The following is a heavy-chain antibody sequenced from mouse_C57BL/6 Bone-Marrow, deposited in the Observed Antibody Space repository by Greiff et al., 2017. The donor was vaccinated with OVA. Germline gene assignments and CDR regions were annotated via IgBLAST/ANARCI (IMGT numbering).Heavy chain of an antibody. CDR3: ERRITTVVAMDLAY. CDR2: ISSGGSYI. D-gene: IGHD1-1*01. V-gene: IGHV5-6*02. J-gene: IGHJ3*01. Sequence: EVKLVESGGDLVKPGGSLKLSCSASGFTFSSYGMSWVRQTPDKRLEWVATISSGGSYIYYPDCVKGLFTFSRDNAKHTLYLQMSSLKSEETAMYYCERRITTVVAMDLAYWGQGTLVTVSA. CDR1: GFTFSSYG.